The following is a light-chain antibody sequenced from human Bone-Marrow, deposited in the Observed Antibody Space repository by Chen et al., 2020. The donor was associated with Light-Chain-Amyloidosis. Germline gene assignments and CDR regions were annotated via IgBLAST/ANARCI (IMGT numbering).Light chain of an antibody. CDR1: DLPTKY. CDR3: PSADSSGTYEVI. V-gene: IGLV3-25*03. J-gene: IGLJ2*01. CDR2: RDT. Sequence: SYELTQPPSVSVSPGQTARITCSGDDLPTKYAYWYQQKPGQAPVLVIHRDTERPSGISDLFSGSSSGTTATLTIGGVQAEDEADYHCPSADSSGTYEVIFGGGTKLTVL.